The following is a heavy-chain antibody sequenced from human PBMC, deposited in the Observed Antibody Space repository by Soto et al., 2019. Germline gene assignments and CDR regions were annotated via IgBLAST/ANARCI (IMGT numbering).Heavy chain of an antibody. J-gene: IGHJ5*02. CDR2: IHCSGST. Sequence: NPSETLSLTCTVSGDSISSYYWGWIRQPPGKGLEWIGYIHCSGSTNYNPSLKSRVTISVDTPKNQFSLKVNSMTAADTAVYYCARGGLAARKGRWFDPWGQGTLVTVSS. D-gene: IGHD6-6*01. V-gene: IGHV4-59*01. CDR3: ARGGLAARKGRWFDP. CDR1: GDSISSYY.